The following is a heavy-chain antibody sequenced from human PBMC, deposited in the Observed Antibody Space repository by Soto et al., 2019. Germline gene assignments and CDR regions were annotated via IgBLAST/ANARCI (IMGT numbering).Heavy chain of an antibody. CDR1: GGSISSGGYY. CDR2: IYYSGST. V-gene: IGHV4-31*03. Sequence: SETLSLTCTVSGGSISSGGYYWSWIRQHPGKGLEWIGYIYYSGSTYYDPSLKSRVTISVDTSKNQFSLKLSSVTAADTAVYYCASGGEVAFDIWGQGTMVTVSS. CDR3: ASGGEVAFDI. D-gene: IGHD3-16*01. J-gene: IGHJ3*02.